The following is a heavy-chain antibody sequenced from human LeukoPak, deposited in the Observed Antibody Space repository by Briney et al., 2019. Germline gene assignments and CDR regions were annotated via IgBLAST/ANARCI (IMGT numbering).Heavy chain of an antibody. Sequence: SETLSLTCAVYGWSFSGYYWSWIRQPPGKGLEWIGEINHSGSTNYNPSLKSRLTISVDTSKNQFSLKLSSVTAADTAVYYCAREGSDSGYHFVGPWGQGTLVTVSS. D-gene: IGHD5-12*01. CDR2: INHSGST. J-gene: IGHJ4*02. V-gene: IGHV4-34*01. CDR1: GWSFSGYY. CDR3: AREGSDSGYHFVGP.